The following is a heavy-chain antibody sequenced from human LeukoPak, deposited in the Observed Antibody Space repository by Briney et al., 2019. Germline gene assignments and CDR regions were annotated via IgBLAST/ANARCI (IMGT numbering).Heavy chain of an antibody. J-gene: IGHJ4*02. CDR1: GFTFSDYY. CDR2: ISSSGSTI. CDR3: ARDHSEQYYFDY. D-gene: IGHD1/OR15-1a*01. Sequence: GGSLRLSCAASGFTFSDYYMSWIRHAPGEGLEWVSYISSSGSTIYYADSVKGRLTISRDNAKNSLYLQMNSLRAEDTAVYYCARDHSEQYYFDYWGQGTLVTVSS. V-gene: IGHV3-11*01.